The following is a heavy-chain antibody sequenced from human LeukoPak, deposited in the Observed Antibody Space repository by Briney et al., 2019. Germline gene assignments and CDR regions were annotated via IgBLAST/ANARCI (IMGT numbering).Heavy chain of an antibody. D-gene: IGHD3-10*01. Sequence: GGSLRLSCAASGFAFSSYSMNWVRQAPGKGLEWVSSISSSSYIYYADSMKGRFTISRDNAKNSLYLQMNSLRAEDTAVYYCARDRRDYGSGSYYYYGMDVWGQGTTVTVSS. CDR3: ARDRRDYGSGSYYYYGMDV. CDR1: GFAFSSYS. CDR2: ISSSSYI. V-gene: IGHV3-21*01. J-gene: IGHJ6*02.